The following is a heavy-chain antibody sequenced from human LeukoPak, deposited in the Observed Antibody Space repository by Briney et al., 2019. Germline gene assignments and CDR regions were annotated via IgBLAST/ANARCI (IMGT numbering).Heavy chain of an antibody. Sequence: PGGSLRLSCAASGFTFSSYGMHWVRQAPGKGLEWVAFIRYDGSNKYYAGSVKGRFTISRDNSKNTLYLQMNSLRAEDTAVYYCGVVVPAAIKAFDIWGQGTMVTVSS. V-gene: IGHV3-30*02. D-gene: IGHD2-2*02. CDR2: IRYDGSNK. CDR1: GFTFSSYG. J-gene: IGHJ3*02. CDR3: GVVVPAAIKAFDI.